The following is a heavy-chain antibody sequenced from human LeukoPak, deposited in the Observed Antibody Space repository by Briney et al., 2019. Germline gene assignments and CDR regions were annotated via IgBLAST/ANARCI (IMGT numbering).Heavy chain of an antibody. V-gene: IGHV3-7*01. CDR1: GFSFSRYW. D-gene: IGHD2-2*01. CDR3: ARDSPYCSSTSCYLDY. Sequence: GGSLRLSCAGSGFSFSRYWMAWVRQAPGKGLEWVASINQDISRIHYVDSVKGRFTISRDNAKNSLYLQMNSLRAEDTAVYYCARDSPYCSSTSCYLDYWGQGTLVTVSS. CDR2: INQDISRI. J-gene: IGHJ4*02.